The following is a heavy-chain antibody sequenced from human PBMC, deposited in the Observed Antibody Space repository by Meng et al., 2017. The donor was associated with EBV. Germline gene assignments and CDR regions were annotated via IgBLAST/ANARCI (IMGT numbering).Heavy chain of an antibody. CDR3: AHIIAARPFDY. V-gene: IGHV2-5*02. Sequence: HITLRGSGPTLVKPTQPPTLTCTFSGFSLSTRGVGVGWIRQPPGKALEWLALIYWDDDKRYSPSLKSRLTITKDTSKNQVVLTMTNMDPVDAATYYCAHIIAARPFDYWGQGTLVTVSS. D-gene: IGHD6-6*01. CDR2: IYWDDDK. J-gene: IGHJ4*02. CDR1: GFSLSTRGVG.